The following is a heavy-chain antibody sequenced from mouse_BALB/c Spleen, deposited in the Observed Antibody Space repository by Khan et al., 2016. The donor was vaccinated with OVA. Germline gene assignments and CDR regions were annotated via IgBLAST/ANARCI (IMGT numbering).Heavy chain of an antibody. CDR1: GYTFTAYD. V-gene: IGHV1S56*01. D-gene: IGHD2-4*01. CDR2: IYPGDGTT. CDR3: AREGLRGVGMDY. Sequence: QVQLKQAGPELVKPGALVKISCKASGYTFTAYDINWERQWPGQGLEWIGWIYPGDGTTKYNEKFRGEATLTADKSSTTAYMQLSSLTSEKSAVYFCAREGLRGVGMDYWGQGTSVSVSS. J-gene: IGHJ4*01.